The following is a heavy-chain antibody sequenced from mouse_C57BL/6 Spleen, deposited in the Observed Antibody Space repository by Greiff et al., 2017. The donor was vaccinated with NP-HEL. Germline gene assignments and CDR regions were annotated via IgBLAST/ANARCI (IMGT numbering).Heavy chain of an antibody. CDR2: IYPRDGST. J-gene: IGHJ2*01. CDR1: GYTFTSYD. D-gene: IGHD1-1*01. Sequence: QVQLKESGPELVKPGASVKLSCKASGYTFTSYDINWVKQRPGQGLEWIGWIYPRDGSTKYNEKFKGKATLTVDTSSSTAYMELHSLTSEDSAVYFCARSSTTVVATPHFDDWGQGTTLTVSS. CDR3: ARSSTTVVATPHFDD. V-gene: IGHV1-85*01.